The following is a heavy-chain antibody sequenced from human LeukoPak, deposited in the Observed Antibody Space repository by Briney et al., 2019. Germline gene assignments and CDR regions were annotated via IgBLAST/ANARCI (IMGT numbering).Heavy chain of an antibody. V-gene: IGHV4-4*02. CDR1: GASISSGDW. CDR3: ASLMGSGSWYSWFDP. CDR2: IHHSGTS. D-gene: IGHD6-13*01. J-gene: IGHJ5*02. Sequence: SETLSLTCAVSGASISSGDWWSWVRQPPGKGLEWIGEIHHSGTSIYNPSLTSRVTISADKSKNQFSLKVTSVTAADTAVYYCASLMGSGSWYSWFDPWGQGTLVTVSS.